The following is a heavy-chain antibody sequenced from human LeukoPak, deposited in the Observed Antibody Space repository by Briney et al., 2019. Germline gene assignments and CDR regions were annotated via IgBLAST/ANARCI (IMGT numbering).Heavy chain of an antibody. Sequence: GLEWVANIKQDGSAKFYVDSVKGRFTISRDNAKNSLYLQMNSLRAEDTAVYYCARAINVDVWGQGTTVTVSS. J-gene: IGHJ6*02. D-gene: IGHD2-21*01. V-gene: IGHV3-7*01. CDR2: IKQDGSAK. CDR3: ARAINVDV.